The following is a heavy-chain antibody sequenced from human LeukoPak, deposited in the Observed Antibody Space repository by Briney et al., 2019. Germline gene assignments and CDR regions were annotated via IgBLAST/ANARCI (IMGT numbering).Heavy chain of an antibody. V-gene: IGHV3-23*01. CDR3: AKVRDYNPRMPFEY. J-gene: IGHJ4*02. CDR1: GFTFSSYA. Sequence: GGSLRLSCAASGFTFSSYAMSWVRQAPGKGLEWVSVISGGGGTTYYADSVKGRFTTSRDNSKNTLYLQMNSLRAEDTAVYYCAKVRDYNPRMPFEYWGQGTLVTVSS. CDR2: ISGGGGTT. D-gene: IGHD4-11*01.